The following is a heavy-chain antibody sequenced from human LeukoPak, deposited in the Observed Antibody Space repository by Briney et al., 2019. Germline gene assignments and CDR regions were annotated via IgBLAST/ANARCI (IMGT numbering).Heavy chain of an antibody. V-gene: IGHV3-23*01. CDR1: GFTFSSYA. J-gene: IGHJ4*02. CDR3: AKGYDSGGLRWVDS. Sequence: GGSLRLSCATSGFTFSSYAMSWVRQAPGKGLEWVSTVSGGGGSTWYADSVKGRFTISRDNSKNTLSVQMNSLRAEDTAVYYCAKGYDSGGLRWVDSWGQGTLVSVSS. D-gene: IGHD2-2*01. CDR2: VSGGGGST.